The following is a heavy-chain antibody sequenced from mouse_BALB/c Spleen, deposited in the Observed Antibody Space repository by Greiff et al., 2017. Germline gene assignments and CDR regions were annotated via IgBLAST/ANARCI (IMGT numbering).Heavy chain of an antibody. CDR2: IWAGGST. J-gene: IGHJ3*01. CDR3: ARGDSSGGAY. CDR1: GFSLTSYG. V-gene: IGHV2-9*02. D-gene: IGHD3-2*01. Sequence: VMLVESGPGLVAPSQSLSITCTVSGFSLTSYGVHWVRQPPGKGLEWLGVIWAGGSTNYNSALMSRLSISKDNSKSQVFLKMNSLQTDDTAMYYCARGDSSGGAYWGQGTLVTVSA.